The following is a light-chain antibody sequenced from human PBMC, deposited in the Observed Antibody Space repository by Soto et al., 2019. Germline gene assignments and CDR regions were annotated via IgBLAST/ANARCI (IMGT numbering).Light chain of an antibody. CDR1: SSDVGGYNY. V-gene: IGLV2-11*01. CDR2: DVN. J-gene: IGLJ1*01. Sequence: QSALTQPRSVSGSPGQSVTISCTGTSSDVGGYNYVSWYQQHPGRAPKLMIYDVNKRSSGVPDRFSGSKSGNRASLTISGLQAEDEADYYCCSYAGSYSYVFGAGTKVTVL. CDR3: CSYAGSYSYV.